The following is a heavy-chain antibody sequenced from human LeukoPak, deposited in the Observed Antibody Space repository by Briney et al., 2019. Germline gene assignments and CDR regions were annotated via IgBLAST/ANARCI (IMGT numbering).Heavy chain of an antibody. CDR3: ARVALPQWLVREFDS. D-gene: IGHD6-19*01. Sequence: PGGSLRLSCAASGFTFSTYTMHWVRQAPGKGLEWVAVISYDGSNKYYADSVKGRFTISRDNSKNTLYLQMNSLRAEDTAVYYCARVALPQWLVREFDSWDQGTLVTVSS. J-gene: IGHJ4*02. CDR2: ISYDGSNK. CDR1: GFTFSTYT. V-gene: IGHV3-30*04.